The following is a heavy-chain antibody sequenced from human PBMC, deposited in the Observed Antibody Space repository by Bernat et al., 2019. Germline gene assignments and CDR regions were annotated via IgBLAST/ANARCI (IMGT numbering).Heavy chain of an antibody. V-gene: IGHV3-48*02. CDR1: GFTFSSDS. D-gene: IGHD6-13*01. Sequence: EVQLVESGGGLVQPGGSLRLPCAASGFTFSSDSMNWVRQAPGKGLEWVSYISSSTIYYADSVKGRFTVSRDKAKNSLYLQMNSLRDEDTAVYYCASGDYYGSGGAGWGYSSSWRDFDYWGQGTLVTVSS. J-gene: IGHJ4*02. CDR3: ASGDYYGSGGAGWGYSSSWRDFDY. CDR2: ISSSTI.